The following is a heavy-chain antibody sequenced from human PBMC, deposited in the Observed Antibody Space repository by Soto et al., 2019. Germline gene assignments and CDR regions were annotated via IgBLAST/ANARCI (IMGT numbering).Heavy chain of an antibody. Sequence: SETLSLTCTFSVGSISSYYWSCIRQPPGKGLEWIGYIYYSGSTNYNPSLKSRVTISVDTSKNQFSLKLSSVTAADTAVYYCARGFTGGYFEYRDQRTLLTV. CDR2: IYYSGST. J-gene: IGHJ4*02. V-gene: IGHV4-59*01. D-gene: IGHD2-15*01. CDR3: ARGFTGGYFEY. CDR1: VGSISSYY.